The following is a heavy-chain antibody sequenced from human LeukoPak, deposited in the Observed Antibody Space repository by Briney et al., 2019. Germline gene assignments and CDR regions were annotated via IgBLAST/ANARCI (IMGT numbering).Heavy chain of an antibody. D-gene: IGHD6-19*01. J-gene: IGHJ4*02. CDR3: ARGNSGGDY. Sequence: PGGSLRLSCTASGFTFSNYAMNWVRQAPGKGLEWVSAISASDGNTYYADSVKGRFTISRDNAKNSLYLQMNSLRAEDTAVYYCARGNSGGDYWGQGTLVTVSS. CDR2: ISASDGNT. CDR1: GFTFSNYA. V-gene: IGHV3-23*01.